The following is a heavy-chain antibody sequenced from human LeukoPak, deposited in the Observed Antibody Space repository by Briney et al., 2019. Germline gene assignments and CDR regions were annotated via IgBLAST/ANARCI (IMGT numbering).Heavy chain of an antibody. CDR2: TNRDGSST. V-gene: IGHV3-74*01. CDR3: ARDSVEWYIFDY. J-gene: IGHJ4*02. Sequence: GGSLRLSRAASGFTFSSYWTHWVRQAPGKGPVWVARTNRDGSSTAYADSVKGRFTISKDNAKNTLYLLMNSLRAEDTAVYYCARDSVEWYIFDYWGQGTLVTVSS. CDR1: GFTFSSYW. D-gene: IGHD3-3*01.